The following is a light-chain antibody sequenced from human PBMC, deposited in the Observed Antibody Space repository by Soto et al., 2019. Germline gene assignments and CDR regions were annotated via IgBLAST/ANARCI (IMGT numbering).Light chain of an antibody. V-gene: IGKV1-5*03. J-gene: IGKJ1*01. CDR2: QAS. CDR3: XXXNSHWX. Sequence: DVQMTQSPSTLSASVGDRVTITCRASQGISNRLAWYQQKPGKAPKLLIYQASSLKSGVPSRFGGSGSGTEFTLXXTXXQXXXXATXXCXXXNSHWXXXQGTKVEIK. CDR1: QGISNR.